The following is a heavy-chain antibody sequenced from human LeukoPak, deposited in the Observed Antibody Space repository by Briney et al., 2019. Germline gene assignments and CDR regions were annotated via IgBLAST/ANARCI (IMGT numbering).Heavy chain of an antibody. D-gene: IGHD3-22*01. CDR3: ATTPYYYDSRGPEPSKYSHH. J-gene: IGHJ1*01. V-gene: IGHV4-61*05. CDR1: GGSISSTNYY. CDR2: IYYSGST. Sequence: KPSETLSLTCSVSGGSISSTNYYWGWIRQPPGKGLEWIGYIYYSGSTNYNPSLKSRVTISVDTSKNQFSLKLSSVTAADTAVYYCATTPYYYDSRGPEPSKYSHHGGRAPLFTVSS.